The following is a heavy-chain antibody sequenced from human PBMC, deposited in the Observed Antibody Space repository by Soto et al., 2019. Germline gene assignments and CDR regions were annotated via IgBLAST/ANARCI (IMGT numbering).Heavy chain of an antibody. CDR1: GFTFSNAW. Sequence: GGSLRLSCAASGFTFSNAWMSWVRQAPGKGLEWVGRIKSKTDGGTTDYAAPVKGRFTISRDDSKNTLYLQMNSLKTEDTAVYYCTTESSGWYVPAIWGQGTMVTVSS. CDR3: TTESSGWYVPAI. D-gene: IGHD6-19*01. V-gene: IGHV3-15*01. J-gene: IGHJ3*02. CDR2: IKSKTDGGTT.